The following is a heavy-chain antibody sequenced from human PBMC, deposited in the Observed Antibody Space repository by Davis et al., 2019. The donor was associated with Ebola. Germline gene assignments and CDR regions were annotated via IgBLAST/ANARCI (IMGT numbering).Heavy chain of an antibody. D-gene: IGHD1-26*01. V-gene: IGHV5-51*01. CDR3: ASLRRTINGIDDGVDV. CDR2: IFTGDSDT. J-gene: IGHJ3*01. Sequence: GESLKISCKASGYTFTRYWIGWVRQMPGKGLEWMGIIFTGDSDTRYSPSFRGQVTISADKSTRTAYLQWGRLKASDTAMYYCASLRRTINGIDDGVDVWGQGTMVTVSS. CDR1: GYTFTRYW.